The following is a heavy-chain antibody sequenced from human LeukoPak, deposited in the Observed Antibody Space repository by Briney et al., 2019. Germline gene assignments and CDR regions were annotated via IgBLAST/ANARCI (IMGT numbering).Heavy chain of an antibody. CDR1: GDSVSSNSAA. CDR3: ARCYGSGSYYLCLFDY. D-gene: IGHD3-10*01. J-gene: IGHJ4*02. V-gene: IGHV6-1*01. Sequence: SQTLSLTCAISGDSVSSNSAAWNWIRQSPSRGLEWLGRTYYRTKWYNDYAVSVKSRITINPDTSKNQFSLQLNSVTPEDTAVYYCARCYGSGSYYLCLFDYWGQGTLVTVSS. CDR2: TYYRTKWYN.